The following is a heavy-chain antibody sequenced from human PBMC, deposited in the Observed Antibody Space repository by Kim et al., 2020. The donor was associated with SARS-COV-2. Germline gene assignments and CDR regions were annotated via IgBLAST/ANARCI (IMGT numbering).Heavy chain of an antibody. D-gene: IGHD2-15*01. J-gene: IGHJ5*02. Sequence: GGSLRLSCAASGFTFSDYYMSWIRQAPGKGLEWVSYISSSGSTIYYADSVKGRFTISRDNAKNSLYLQMNSLRAEDTAVYYCARVLEGLAPSGGSLTVKYNWFDPWGQGTLVTVSS. CDR3: ARVLEGLAPSGGSLTVKYNWFDP. CDR1: GFTFSDYY. V-gene: IGHV3-11*04. CDR2: ISSSGSTI.